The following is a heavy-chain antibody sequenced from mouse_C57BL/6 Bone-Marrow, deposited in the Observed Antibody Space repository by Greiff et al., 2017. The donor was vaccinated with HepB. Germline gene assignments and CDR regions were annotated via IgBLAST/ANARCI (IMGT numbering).Heavy chain of an antibody. V-gene: IGHV4-1*01. D-gene: IGHD1-1*01. J-gene: IGHJ1*03. Sequence: EVQRVESGGGLVQPGGSLKLSCAASGIDFSRYWMSWVRRAPGKGLEWIGEINPDSSTINYAPSLKDKFIISRDNAKNTLYLQMSKVRSEDTALYYCAGGFHYYGSSRWYFDVWGTGTTVTVSS. CDR2: INPDSSTI. CDR3: AGGFHYYGSSRWYFDV. CDR1: GIDFSRYW.